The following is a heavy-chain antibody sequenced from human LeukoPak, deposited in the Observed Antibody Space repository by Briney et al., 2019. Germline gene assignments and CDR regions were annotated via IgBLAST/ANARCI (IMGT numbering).Heavy chain of an antibody. CDR1: GFTFSDYY. D-gene: IGHD3-3*01. CDR2: ISSSGSTI. V-gene: IGHV3-11*01. J-gene: IGHJ3*02. CDR3: ARGSTYYDFWSGYHDAFDI. Sequence: GGSLRLSCEASGFTFSDYYMSWIRQAPGKGLEWVSYISSSGSTIYYADSVKGRFTISRDNAKNSLYLQMNSLRAEDTAVYYCARGSTYYDFWSGYHDAFDIWGQGTMVTVSS.